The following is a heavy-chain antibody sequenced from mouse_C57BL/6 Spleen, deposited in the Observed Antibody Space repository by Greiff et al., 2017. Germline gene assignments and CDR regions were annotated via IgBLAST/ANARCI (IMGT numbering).Heavy chain of an antibody. J-gene: IGHJ2*01. CDR1: GYTFTSYW. CDR3: ARNYGNLYYFDY. CDR2: IDPSDSYT. D-gene: IGHD2-1*01. V-gene: IGHV1-50*01. Sequence: QVQLQQPGAELVKPGASVKLSCKASGYTFTSYWMQWVKQRPGQGLEWIGEIDPSDSYTNYNQKFKGKATLTVDTSSSTAYMQLSSLTSEDSAVYYCARNYGNLYYFDYWGQGTTLTVSS.